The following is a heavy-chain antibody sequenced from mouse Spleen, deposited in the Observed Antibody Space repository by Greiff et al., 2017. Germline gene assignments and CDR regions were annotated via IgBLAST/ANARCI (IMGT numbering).Heavy chain of an antibody. D-gene: IGHD1-1*01. CDR3: ARSTTVVLDY. Sequence: EVHLVESGPELVKPGASVKISCKASGYTFTDYYMNWVKQSHGKSLEWIGDINPNNGGTSYNQKFKGKATLTVDKSSSTAYMELRSLTSEDSAVYYCARSTTVVLDYWGQGTTLTVSS. CDR2: INPNNGGT. V-gene: IGHV1-26*01. CDR1: GYTFTDYY. J-gene: IGHJ2*01.